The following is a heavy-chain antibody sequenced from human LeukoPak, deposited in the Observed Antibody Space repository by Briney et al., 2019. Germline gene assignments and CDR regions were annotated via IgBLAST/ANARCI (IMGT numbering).Heavy chain of an antibody. Sequence: PSGTLSLTCAVYGGSFSGYYWSWIRQPPGKGLEWIGEINHSGSTNYNPSLKSRVTISVDTSKNQFSLKLSSVTAADTAVYYCARRSHWGQGTLVAVFS. CDR2: INHSGST. D-gene: IGHD1-26*01. J-gene: IGHJ4*02. V-gene: IGHV4-34*01. CDR3: ARRSH. CDR1: GGSFSGYY.